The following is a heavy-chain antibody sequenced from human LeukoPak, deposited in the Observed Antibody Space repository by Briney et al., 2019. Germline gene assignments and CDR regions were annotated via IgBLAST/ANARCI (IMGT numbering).Heavy chain of an antibody. V-gene: IGHV4-59*01. D-gene: IGHD2-21*02. CDR2: VASSGTS. CDR3: ARVVRGVVTSNWFDP. CDR1: GDSLNTYY. Sequence: PSETLSLTCTVSGDSLNTYYWTWIRQTPGKELEWIGFVASSGTSNYNPSLKSRATISIDTSKNQFSLALTSVTAAATAVYYCARVVRGVVTSNWFDPWGQGTLVSVSS. J-gene: IGHJ5*02.